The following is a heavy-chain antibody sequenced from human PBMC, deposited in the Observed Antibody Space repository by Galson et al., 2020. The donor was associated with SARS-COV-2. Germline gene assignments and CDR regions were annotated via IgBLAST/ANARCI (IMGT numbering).Heavy chain of an antibody. J-gene: IGHJ4*02. CDR3: AKESDIVVAPAPPPDC. Sequence: GGSLRLSCAASGFTFSSYAMSWVRQAPGKGLEWVSAISGSGGSTYYADSVKGRFTISRDNSKNTLYLQMNSLRAGDTAVYYCAKESDIVVAPAPPPDCWGQGPVPTVSS. V-gene: IGHV3-23*01. CDR1: GFTFSSYA. D-gene: IGHD2-2*01. CDR2: ISGSGGST.